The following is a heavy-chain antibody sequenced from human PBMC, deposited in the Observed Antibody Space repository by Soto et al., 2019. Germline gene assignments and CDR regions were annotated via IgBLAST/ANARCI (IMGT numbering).Heavy chain of an antibody. J-gene: IGHJ4*02. Sequence: EVKLLDSGGGLVQPGGSLRLSCAASGFTFSTYVMAWVRQAPGRGLEWVSGISASGSYGFYTDSVKGRFIISRDNSKNTLYLQMNSLRVDDTALYFCAKGDSDYYFDSLGQGTLVTVSS. CDR3: AKGDSDYYFDS. CDR2: ISASGSYG. CDR1: GFTFSTYV. D-gene: IGHD4-4*01. V-gene: IGHV3-23*01.